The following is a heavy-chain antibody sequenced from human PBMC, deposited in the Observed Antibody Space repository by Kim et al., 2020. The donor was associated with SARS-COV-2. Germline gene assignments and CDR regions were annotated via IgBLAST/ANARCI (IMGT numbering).Heavy chain of an antibody. V-gene: IGHV3-48*02. CDR3: ARGRGYSSSLAYQ. CDR1: GFTFSSYS. Sequence: GGSLRLSCAASGFTFSSYSMNWVRQAPGKGLEWVSYISSSSSTIYYAYSVTGRFTITRDNAKNSLYLQMNSLRDEDTAVYYFARGRGYSSSLAYQWGQGTLVTVSS. D-gene: IGHD6-13*01. CDR2: ISSSSSTI. J-gene: IGHJ4*02.